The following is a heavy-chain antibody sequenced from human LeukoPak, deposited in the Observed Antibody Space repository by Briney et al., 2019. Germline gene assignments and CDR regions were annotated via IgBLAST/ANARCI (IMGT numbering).Heavy chain of an antibody. V-gene: IGHV3-23*01. CDR1: GFTFSVFA. Sequence: PGGSLRLSCAASGFTFSVFAMSWVRQAPGKGPEWVSVIGGSETYYTDSVKGRFIIPRDNSKNTVSLQMNSLRPEDTAVYYCAKDSWSHNGIYDPFDIWGQGTVVTVSS. D-gene: IGHD2-8*01. CDR3: AKDSWSHNGIYDPFDI. CDR2: IGGSET. J-gene: IGHJ3*02.